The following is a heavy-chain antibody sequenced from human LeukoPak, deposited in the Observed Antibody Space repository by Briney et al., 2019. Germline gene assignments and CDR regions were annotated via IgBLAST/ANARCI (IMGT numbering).Heavy chain of an antibody. CDR3: ASSQPTVTRDYYYYYMDV. D-gene: IGHD4-11*01. J-gene: IGHJ6*03. CDR1: GYTFISYS. Sequence: ASVKVSCKASGYTFISYSMKWVCQAPGQRLEWLGGIIPIFGTANYAQKFQGRVTITTDESTSTAYMELSSLRSEDTAVYYCASSQPTVTRDYYYYYMDVWGKGTTVTVSS. CDR2: IIPIFGTA. V-gene: IGHV1-69*05.